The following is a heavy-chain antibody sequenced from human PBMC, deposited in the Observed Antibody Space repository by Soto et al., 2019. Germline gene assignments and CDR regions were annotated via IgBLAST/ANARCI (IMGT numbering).Heavy chain of an antibody. V-gene: IGHV1-18*04. CDR3: ARDADGYSGYEYFDY. J-gene: IGHJ4*02. CDR1: GYTFTGYY. CDR2: ISAYNGNT. Sequence: GASVKVSCKASGYTFTGYYVHWLRQAPGQGLEWMGWISAYNGNTNYAQKLQGRVTMTTDTSTSTAYMELRSLRSDDTAVYYCARDADGYSGYEYFDYWGQGTLVTVSS. D-gene: IGHD5-12*01.